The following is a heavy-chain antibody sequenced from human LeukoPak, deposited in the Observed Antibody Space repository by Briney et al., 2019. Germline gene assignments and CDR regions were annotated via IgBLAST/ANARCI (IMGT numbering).Heavy chain of an antibody. D-gene: IGHD2-2*01. V-gene: IGHV3-30*02. CDR1: GFTFSSYG. J-gene: IGHJ4*02. CDR2: IGYNGSNK. Sequence: GGSLRLSCAASGFTFSSYGMNWVRQAPGKGLEWVAGIGYNGSNKYYADSVKGRFTISRDNSKNTLYLQMNSLRAEDTAVYYYANVRGGDAYPPFDYWGQGTLVTVSS. CDR3: ANVRGGDAYPPFDY.